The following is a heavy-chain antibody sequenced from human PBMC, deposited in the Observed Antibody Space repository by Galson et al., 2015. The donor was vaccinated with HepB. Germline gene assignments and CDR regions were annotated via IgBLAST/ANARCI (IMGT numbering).Heavy chain of an antibody. D-gene: IGHD5-24*01. CDR3: TFDRDGYNYVGSY. J-gene: IGHJ4*02. Sequence: SLRLSCATSGFIFSDYAMSWVRQAPGKGLGWVGFIRSKAYGGTTEYAASVKGRFAISRDDSKNIAYLEVNSLKTEDTAVYYCTFDRDGYNYVGSYWGQGTLVTASS. CDR1: GFIFSDYA. V-gene: IGHV3-49*04. CDR2: IRSKAYGGTT.